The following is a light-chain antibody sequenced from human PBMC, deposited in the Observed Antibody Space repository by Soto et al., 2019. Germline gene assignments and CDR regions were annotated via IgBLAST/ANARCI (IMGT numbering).Light chain of an antibody. J-gene: IGLJ2*01. V-gene: IGLV1-51*02. Sequence: VLTQPPSVSAAPGQKVTISCSGISSNIGNNYVSWYQQLPGTAPKLLIYENNKRPSGIPDRFSGSKSGTSATLGITGLQTGDEADYYCGTWDSSLSAGVFGGGTKLTVL. CDR1: SSNIGNNY. CDR3: GTWDSSLSAGV. CDR2: ENN.